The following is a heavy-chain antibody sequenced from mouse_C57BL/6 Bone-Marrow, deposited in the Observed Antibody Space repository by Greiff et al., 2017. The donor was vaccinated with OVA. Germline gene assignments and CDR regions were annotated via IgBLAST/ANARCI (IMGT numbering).Heavy chain of an antibody. CDR1: GYTFTSYW. V-gene: IGHV1-69*01. CDR2: IDPSDSYT. Sequence: QVQLQQPGAELVMPGASVKLSCKASGYTFTSYWMHWVKQRPGQGLEWIGEIDPSDSYTNYNQKFKGKSTLTVDKSSSTAYMQLSSLTSEDSAVYYYAREGVLTVTWAFAYWGRGTLVTVSA. CDR3: AREGVLTVTWAFAY. D-gene: IGHD4-1*01. J-gene: IGHJ3*01.